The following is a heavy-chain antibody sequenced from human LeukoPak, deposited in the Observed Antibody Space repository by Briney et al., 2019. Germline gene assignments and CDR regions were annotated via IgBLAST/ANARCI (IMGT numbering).Heavy chain of an antibody. J-gene: IGHJ4*02. CDR2: INHSGST. CDR3: ASGYYDSSGPLDY. D-gene: IGHD3-22*01. CDR1: GGSFSGYY. Sequence: KPSHTLSLTCALYGGSFSGYYWSWIRQPPRKRLEWIGEINHSGSTNYNPSLKSRVTISVDTSKNQFSLKLSSVTAADTAVYYCASGYYDSSGPLDYWGQGTLVTVSS. V-gene: IGHV4-34*01.